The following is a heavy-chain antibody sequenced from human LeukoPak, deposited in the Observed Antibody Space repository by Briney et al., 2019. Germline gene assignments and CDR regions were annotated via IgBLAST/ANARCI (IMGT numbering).Heavy chain of an antibody. Sequence: GGSLRLSCAASGFTFSLYWMSWVRRAPGKGLEWVANIKQDGSEKNYVDSVKGRFTISRDNAKNSLYLQMNNLRVEDTAVYYCARDVDTAMDFWGQGTLVTVSS. J-gene: IGHJ4*02. CDR2: IKQDGSEK. CDR3: ARDVDTAMDF. V-gene: IGHV3-7*03. D-gene: IGHD5-18*01. CDR1: GFTFSLYW.